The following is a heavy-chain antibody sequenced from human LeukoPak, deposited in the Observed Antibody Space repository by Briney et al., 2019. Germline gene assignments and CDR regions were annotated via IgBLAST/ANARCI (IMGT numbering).Heavy chain of an antibody. CDR3: ARGRGSSGWLDY. CDR1: GGSISSYY. V-gene: IGHV4-59*01. D-gene: IGHD6-19*01. J-gene: IGHJ4*02. CDR2: ICYSGST. Sequence: SETLSLTCTVSGGSISSYYWSWIRQPPGKGLEWIGYICYSGSTNYNPSLKSLVTISVDTSTNQFSLRLSSVTAADTAVYYCARGRGSSGWLDYWGQGTLVTVS.